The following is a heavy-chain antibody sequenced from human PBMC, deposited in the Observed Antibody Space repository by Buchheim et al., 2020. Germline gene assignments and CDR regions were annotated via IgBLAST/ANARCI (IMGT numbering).Heavy chain of an antibody. CDR3: ASSFRDYFDY. CDR1: GGSFSGYY. CDR2: INHSGST. V-gene: IGHV4-34*01. Sequence: QVQLQESGPGLLKPSETPSLTCAVYGGSFSGYYWSWIRQPPGKGLEWIGEINHSGSTNYNPSLKSRVTISVDTSKNQFSLKLSSVTAADTAVYYCASSFRDYFDYWGQGTL. J-gene: IGHJ4*02.